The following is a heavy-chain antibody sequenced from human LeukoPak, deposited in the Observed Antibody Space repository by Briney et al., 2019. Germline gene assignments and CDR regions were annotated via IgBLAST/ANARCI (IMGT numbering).Heavy chain of an antibody. CDR1: GFTFDNYA. J-gene: IGHJ3*02. CDR2: ISGDGDST. D-gene: IGHD3-22*01. CDR3: AKDIGADYYYDSSGYFI. V-gene: IGHV3-43*02. Sequence: GGSLRLSCAASGFTFDNYAMHWVRQVPGKGLEWVCLISGDGDSTYYPDSVKGRFTISRDNSKNSLYLQMNSLRTEDTALYYCAKDIGADYYYDSSGYFIWGQGTMVTVSS.